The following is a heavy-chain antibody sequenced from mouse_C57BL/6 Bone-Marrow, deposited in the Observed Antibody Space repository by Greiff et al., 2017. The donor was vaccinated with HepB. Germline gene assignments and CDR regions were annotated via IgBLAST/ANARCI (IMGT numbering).Heavy chain of an antibody. Sequence: EVQRVESGGGLVKPGGSLKLSCAASGFTFSSYAMSWVRQTPEKRLEWVATISDGGSYTYYPDNVKGRFTISRDNAKNNLYLQMSHLKSEDTAMYYCARGGYYRAWFAYWGQGTLVTVSA. J-gene: IGHJ3*01. D-gene: IGHD2-3*01. V-gene: IGHV5-4*01. CDR2: ISDGGSYT. CDR3: ARGGYYRAWFAY. CDR1: GFTFSSYA.